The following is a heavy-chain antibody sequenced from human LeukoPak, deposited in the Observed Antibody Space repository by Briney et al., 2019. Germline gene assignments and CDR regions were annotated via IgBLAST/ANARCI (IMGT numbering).Heavy chain of an antibody. CDR2: IKQDGSEK. Sequence: GGSLRLSCAASGFTFDDYGMSWVRQAPGKGLEWVANIKQDGSEKYYVDSVKGRFTISRDNAKNSLYLQMNSLRAEDTAVYYCARVMVVPAEHWFDPWGQGTLVTVSS. V-gene: IGHV3-7*01. J-gene: IGHJ5*02. D-gene: IGHD2-2*01. CDR1: GFTFDDYG. CDR3: ARVMVVPAEHWFDP.